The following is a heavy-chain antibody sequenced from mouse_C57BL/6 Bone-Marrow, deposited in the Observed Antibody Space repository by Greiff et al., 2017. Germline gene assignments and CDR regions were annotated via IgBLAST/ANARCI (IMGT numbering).Heavy chain of an antibody. CDR1: GYNIKDDY. D-gene: IGHD2-3*01. Sequence: EVQLQQSGAELVRPGASVKLSCTASGYNIKDDYIHWVKQRPEQGLEWIGWIDPDNGDTEYDSKFQGKATITSDKSSSTAYLQLNSLTSEDTAVYYCACFDGNYFDFWGQGTPLTVAS. V-gene: IGHV14-4*01. J-gene: IGHJ2*01. CDR3: ACFDGNYFDF. CDR2: IDPDNGDT.